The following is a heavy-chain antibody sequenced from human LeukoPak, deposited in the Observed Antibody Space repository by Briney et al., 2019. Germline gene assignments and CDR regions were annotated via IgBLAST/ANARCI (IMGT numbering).Heavy chain of an antibody. CDR1: RFTFSNYW. CDR3: ASQYTSSRIFDD. J-gene: IGHJ4*02. D-gene: IGHD6-13*01. CDR2: IKEDGSEK. V-gene: IGHV3-7*01. Sequence: HAGGSLRLSCGASRFTFSNYWMSWVRQAPGKGLEWVANIKEDGSEKDYVDSVKGRFTISRDNAKNSLYLQMNSLRAEDTAVYFCASQYTSSRIFDDWGQGTLVTVSS.